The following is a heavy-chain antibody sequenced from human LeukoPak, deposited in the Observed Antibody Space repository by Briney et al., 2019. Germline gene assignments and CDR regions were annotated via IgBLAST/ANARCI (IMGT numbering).Heavy chain of an antibody. Sequence: GGSLRLSCAASGFTFSKYCMLWVRQAPGKGLEWVSRINTDGTVTTYADSVKGRFTVSRDNSDNTMFLQMNSLRAEDTAVYYCATNQLLAPPPDSWGQGTPVSVSS. J-gene: IGHJ4*02. D-gene: IGHD2-2*01. CDR3: ATNQLLAPPPDS. CDR1: GFTFSKYC. CDR2: INTDGTVT. V-gene: IGHV3-74*01.